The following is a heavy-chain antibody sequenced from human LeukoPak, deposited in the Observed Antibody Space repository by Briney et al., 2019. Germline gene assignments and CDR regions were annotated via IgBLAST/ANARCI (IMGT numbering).Heavy chain of an antibody. J-gene: IGHJ4*02. D-gene: IGHD1-1*01. CDR3: ARCSTGKTFGSLREIKKSREIDY. CDR1: GSTFSSYW. CDR2: ISSSSSYI. Sequence: GGSLRLSCAASGSTFSSYWMHWVRQAPGKGLEWVSSISSSSSYIHYADSVRGRFTISRDNAKNSLFLQMNSLRGEDTAVYYCARCSTGKTFGSLREIKKSREIDYWGQGTLVTVSS. V-gene: IGHV3-21*01.